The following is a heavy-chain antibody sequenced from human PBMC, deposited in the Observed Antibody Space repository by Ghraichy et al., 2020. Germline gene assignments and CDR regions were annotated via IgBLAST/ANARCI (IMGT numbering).Heavy chain of an antibody. V-gene: IGHV3-74*01. CDR1: GFTSTNYW. Sequence: GGSLRLSCAASGFTSTNYWMHWVRQAPGKGLVWVSCIDRNGRSINYADSVRDRFTISRDNAENTLYLQMNSLRAEDTAVYYCVTDLLGGTNYWGQGTLVTVSS. J-gene: IGHJ4*02. CDR3: VTDLLGGTNY. CDR2: IDRNGRSI. D-gene: IGHD1-26*01.